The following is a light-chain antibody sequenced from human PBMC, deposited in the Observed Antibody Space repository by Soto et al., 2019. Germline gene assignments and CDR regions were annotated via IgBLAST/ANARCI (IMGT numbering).Light chain of an antibody. CDR1: QSVSSSY. CDR3: QQYGSSPLT. Sequence: EIVLTQSPGTLSLSPGERATLSGRASQSVSSSYLAWYQQKPGQAPRLLIYGASSRATGIPDRLSGSGSGTDFTLTISRLEPEDFAVYYCQQYGSSPLTFGGGTKVEIK. CDR2: GAS. V-gene: IGKV3-20*01. J-gene: IGKJ4*01.